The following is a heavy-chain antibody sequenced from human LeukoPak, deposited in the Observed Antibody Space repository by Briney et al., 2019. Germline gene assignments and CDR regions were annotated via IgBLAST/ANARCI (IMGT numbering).Heavy chain of an antibody. CDR3: ARDLRITMIVVVSPLTLTGLNHFDY. V-gene: IGHV1-18*01. Sequence: GASVKVSCKASGYTFTSYGISWVRQAPGQGLEWMGWISAYNGNTNYAQKLQGGVTMTTDTSTSTAYMELRSLRSDDTAVYYCARDLRITMIVVVSPLTLTGLNHFDYWGQGTLVTVSS. D-gene: IGHD3-22*01. J-gene: IGHJ4*02. CDR2: ISAYNGNT. CDR1: GYTFTSYG.